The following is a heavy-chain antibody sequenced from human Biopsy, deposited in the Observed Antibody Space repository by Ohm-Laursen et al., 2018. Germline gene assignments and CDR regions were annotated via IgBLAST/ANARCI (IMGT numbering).Heavy chain of an antibody. CDR3: AKASRNYYDSTGYYFDY. Sequence: GSLRLSCAASGFTFSSYAMHWVRQAPGRGLEWVSGITGSGDGAYYADSMRGRFTIARDNSRNTLYLQMNSLRADDTAVYYCAKASRNYYDSTGYYFDYWGQGTLVTVSS. D-gene: IGHD3-22*01. J-gene: IGHJ4*02. CDR1: GFTFSSYA. V-gene: IGHV3-23*01. CDR2: ITGSGDGA.